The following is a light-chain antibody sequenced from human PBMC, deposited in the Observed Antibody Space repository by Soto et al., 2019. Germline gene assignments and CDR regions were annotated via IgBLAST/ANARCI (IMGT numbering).Light chain of an antibody. Sequence: EIVVTQSPVTLSVSPGEGATLSCRASQSVSSSLAWYQQKPGQAPRLLMYGASTRATGIPARFSGSGSGTEFTLTISSLQSEDFATYYCLQDYNYPWTFGQGTKVEMK. V-gene: IGKV3-15*01. CDR1: QSVSSS. CDR3: LQDYNYPWT. CDR2: GAS. J-gene: IGKJ1*01.